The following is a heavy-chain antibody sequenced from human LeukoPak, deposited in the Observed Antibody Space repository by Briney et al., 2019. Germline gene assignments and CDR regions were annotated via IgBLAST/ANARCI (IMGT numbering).Heavy chain of an antibody. CDR2: IRYDGSNK. D-gene: IGHD1-7*01. Sequence: GGSLRLSCAASGFTFSSYGMHWVRQAPGKGLEWVAFIRYDGSNKYYADSVKGRFTISRDNSKNTLYLQMNSLRAEDTAEYYCANFRGTPSDYWGQGTLVTVSS. V-gene: IGHV3-30*02. CDR3: ANFRGTPSDY. J-gene: IGHJ4*02. CDR1: GFTFSSYG.